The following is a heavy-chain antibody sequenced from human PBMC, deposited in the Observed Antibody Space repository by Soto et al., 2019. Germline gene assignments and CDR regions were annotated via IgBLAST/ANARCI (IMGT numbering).Heavy chain of an antibody. CDR1: GYTFTSYG. CDR3: ARGGGSYDLDYYYYGMDV. CDR2: ISAYNGNT. Sequence: VASVKVSCKASGYTFTSYGISWVRQAPGQGLEWMGWISAYNGNTNYAQKLQGRVTMTTDTSTSTAYMELRSLRSDDTAVYYCARGGGSYDLDYYYYGMDVWGQGTTVTVSS. D-gene: IGHD1-26*01. J-gene: IGHJ6*02. V-gene: IGHV1-18*01.